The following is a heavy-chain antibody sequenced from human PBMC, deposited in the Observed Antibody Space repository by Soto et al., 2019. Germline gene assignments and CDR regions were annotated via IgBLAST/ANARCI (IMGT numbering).Heavy chain of an antibody. V-gene: IGHV4-59*01. CDR1: GGSISSYY. J-gene: IGHJ4*02. Sequence: SETLSLTCTVSGGSISSYYWSWIRQPPGKGLEWIGYIYYSGSTNYNPSLKSRVTISVDTSKNQFSLKLSSVTAADTAVYYCASGIRYRSPRLDDWGKGTLVTVAS. CDR2: IYYSGST. D-gene: IGHD6-13*01. CDR3: ASGIRYRSPRLDD.